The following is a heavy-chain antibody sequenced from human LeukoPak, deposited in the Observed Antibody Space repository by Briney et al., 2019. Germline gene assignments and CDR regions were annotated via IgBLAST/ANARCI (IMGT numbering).Heavy chain of an antibody. V-gene: IGHV4-61*02. CDR3: ARSGHYYDSSGYYSYYFDY. D-gene: IGHD3-22*01. Sequence: SQTLSLTCTVSGGSLSSGSYYWSWIRQPAGKGLEWIGRIYTSGSTNYNPSLKSRVTISVDTSKNRFSLKLSSVTAADTAVYYCARSGHYYDSSGYYSYYFDYWGQGTLVTVSS. J-gene: IGHJ4*02. CDR2: IYTSGST. CDR1: GGSLSSGSYY.